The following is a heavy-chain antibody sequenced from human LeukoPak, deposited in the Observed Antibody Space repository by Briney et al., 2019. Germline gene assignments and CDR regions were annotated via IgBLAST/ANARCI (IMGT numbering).Heavy chain of an antibody. D-gene: IGHD5-18*01. V-gene: IGHV1-18*04. CDR3: AIVDTTVGFDY. CDR1: GYTFTTYG. Sequence: ASVKVSCKTSGYTFTTYGITWVRQAPGQGLEWMGWISAYNGNTAYAQKFQGRVTVTTDTSTRTASMDLRSLRSDGTPVYYCAIVDTTVGFDYWGQGTLVTVSS. CDR2: ISAYNGNT. J-gene: IGHJ4*02.